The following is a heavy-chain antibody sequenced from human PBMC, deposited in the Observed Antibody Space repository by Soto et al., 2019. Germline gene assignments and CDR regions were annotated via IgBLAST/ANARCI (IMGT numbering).Heavy chain of an antibody. Sequence: EVQLLESGGGLVQPGGSLRLSCAASGFTFSSYAMSWVRQAPGRGLECVSCISGSGGSTFYADSVKGRFTISRDNSKNTLYLQVNSLRAEDTAVYYGAKDLHSGSFGDFDLWGRGTLVTVPS. J-gene: IGHJ2*01. CDR3: AKDLHSGSFGDFDL. D-gene: IGHD3-22*01. CDR2: ISGSGGST. CDR1: GFTFSSYA. V-gene: IGHV3-23*01.